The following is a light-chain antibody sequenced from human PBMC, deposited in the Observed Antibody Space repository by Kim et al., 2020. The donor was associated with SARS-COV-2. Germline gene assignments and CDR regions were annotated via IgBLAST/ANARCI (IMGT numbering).Light chain of an antibody. CDR3: KQNYSTPALT. CDR1: QSISSY. V-gene: IGKV1-39*01. CDR2: AAS. J-gene: IGKJ4*01. Sequence: DIQMTQSPSSLSASVGDRVTITCRASQSISSYLNWYQQKPGKASKLLIYAASSLQSGVPSRFSGSGSGTDFTLTISSLQPEDFATYYCKQNYSTPALTFGGGTKLDI.